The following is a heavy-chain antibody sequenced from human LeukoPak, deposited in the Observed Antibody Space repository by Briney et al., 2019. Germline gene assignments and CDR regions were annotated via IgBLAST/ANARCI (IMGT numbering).Heavy chain of an antibody. V-gene: IGHV1-8*01. Sequence: ASVKVSCKASGYTFTSYDINWVRQATGQGLEWMGWMNPNSGNTGYAQKFQGRVTMTRNTSISTACMELSSLRSEDTAVYYCARVVAARSPDDYWGQGTLVTVSS. D-gene: IGHD6-6*01. CDR1: GYTFTSYD. CDR3: ARVVAARSPDDY. J-gene: IGHJ4*02. CDR2: MNPNSGNT.